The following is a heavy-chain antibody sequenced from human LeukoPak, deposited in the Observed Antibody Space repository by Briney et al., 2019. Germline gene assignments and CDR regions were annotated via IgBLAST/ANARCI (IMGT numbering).Heavy chain of an antibody. D-gene: IGHD3-3*01. V-gene: IGHV5-51*01. Sequence: GESLKISCKGSGYRFTSYWIGWVRQMPGKGLEWMGIIYPSDSDTRYSPSFQGQVSISADKSISAAYLQWSSLKASDTAMYYCARHAQTWSGSPFDPWGQGTLVTVSS. J-gene: IGHJ5*02. CDR3: ARHAQTWSGSPFDP. CDR2: IYPSDSDT. CDR1: GYRFTSYW.